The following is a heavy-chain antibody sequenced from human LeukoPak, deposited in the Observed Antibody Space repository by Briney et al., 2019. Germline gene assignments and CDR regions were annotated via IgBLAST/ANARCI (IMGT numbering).Heavy chain of an antibody. CDR3: ARIQGYSYDNIDY. V-gene: IGHV2-26*01. Sequence: SGPTLVNPTEPLTLTCTVSGFSLSNARMGVSWIRQPPGKALEWLAHIFSNDEKSYSTSLKSRLTISKDTSKSQVVLTMTNMDPVDTATYYCARIQGYSYDNIDYWGQGTLVTVSS. CDR1: GFSLSNARMG. D-gene: IGHD5-18*01. CDR2: IFSNDEK. J-gene: IGHJ4*02.